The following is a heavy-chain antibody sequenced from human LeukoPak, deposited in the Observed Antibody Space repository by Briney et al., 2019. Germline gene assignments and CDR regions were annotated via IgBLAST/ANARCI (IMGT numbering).Heavy chain of an antibody. V-gene: IGHV3-66*01. CDR2: IYSGATT. CDR1: GFTVSSNY. Sequence: GGSLRLSCAASGFTVSSNYMGWVRQAPGKGLEWVSIIYSGATTYYADSVKGRFTISRDNSKNTLYLQMNSLRAEDTAVYYCARSTGDRFDPWGQGTLVTVSS. D-gene: IGHD7-27*01. CDR3: ARSTGDRFDP. J-gene: IGHJ5*02.